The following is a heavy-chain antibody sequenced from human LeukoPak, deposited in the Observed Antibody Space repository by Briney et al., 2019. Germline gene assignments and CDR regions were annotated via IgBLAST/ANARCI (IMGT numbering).Heavy chain of an antibody. CDR2: IYPGDSDT. V-gene: IGHV5-51*01. Sequence: GESLKISCKGSGYTFSSSWIGWVRQMPGKGLEWMGIIYPGDSDTRYSPSFQGQVTISADKSISTAYLQWSSLKASDTAMYYCARGQYPHIVVVTAIPFDYWGRGTLVTVSS. CDR1: GYTFSSSW. J-gene: IGHJ4*02. D-gene: IGHD2-21*02. CDR3: ARGQYPHIVVVTAIPFDY.